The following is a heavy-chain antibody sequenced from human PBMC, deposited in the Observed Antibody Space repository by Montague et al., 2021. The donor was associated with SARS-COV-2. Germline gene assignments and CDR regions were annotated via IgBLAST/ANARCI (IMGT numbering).Heavy chain of an antibody. Sequence: SETLSLTCTVSGRCISGYFWGWIRQSPGKGLERIGYIYYSGTTKYNPALKSRVAISLETSKNQFSLKLNSVTAADTAAYYCAATDYFASGKYGFWGQGTWVTVSS. V-gene: IGHV4-59*08. CDR2: IYYSGTT. CDR3: AATDYFASGKYGF. D-gene: IGHD3-10*01. J-gene: IGHJ4*02. CDR1: GRCISGYF.